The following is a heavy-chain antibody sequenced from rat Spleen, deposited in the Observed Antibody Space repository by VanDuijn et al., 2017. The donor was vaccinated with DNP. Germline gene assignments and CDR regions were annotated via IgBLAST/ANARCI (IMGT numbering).Heavy chain of an antibody. CDR2: ISYDGRSA. Sequence: EVQLVESGGGIVQPGRSMKISCAASGFTFSIYDMAWVRQAPKKGLEWVATISYDGRSAYYRDSVKGRFTISRDNTKNIQYLQWDSLTSEDTATYYCVRKDNNFLFDYWGQGVMVTVSS. V-gene: IGHV5-7*01. CDR1: GFTFSIYD. J-gene: IGHJ2*01. CDR3: VRKDNNFLFDY. D-gene: IGHD1-4*01.